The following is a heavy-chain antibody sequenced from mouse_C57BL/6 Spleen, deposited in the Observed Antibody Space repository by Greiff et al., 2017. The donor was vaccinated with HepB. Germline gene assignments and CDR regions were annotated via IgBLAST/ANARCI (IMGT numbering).Heavy chain of an antibody. J-gene: IGHJ3*01. CDR3: ARSNYYGSRTWFAY. CDR2: ISSGSSTN. CDR1: GFTFSDYG. Sequence: EVMLVESGGGLVKPGGSLKLSCAASGFTFSDYGMHWVRQAPEKGLEWVAYISSGSSTNYYADTVKGRFTISRDNAKNTLFLQMTSLRSEDTAMYYCARSNYYGSRTWFAYWGQGTLVTVSA. D-gene: IGHD1-1*01. V-gene: IGHV5-17*01.